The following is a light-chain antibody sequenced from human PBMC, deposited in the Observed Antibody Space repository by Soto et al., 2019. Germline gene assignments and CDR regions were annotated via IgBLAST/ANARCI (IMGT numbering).Light chain of an antibody. V-gene: IGKV3-20*01. Sequence: EIVLTQSPGTLSLSPGERATLSCRASQSVSNTYLAWYQQKPGQAPRLLIYGASRRATGIPDRFSGSGSGTDFTLTISRLEPEDFAVYYCQQYGSSSYTFGQGTKLEIK. J-gene: IGKJ2*01. CDR2: GAS. CDR1: QSVSNTY. CDR3: QQYGSSSYT.